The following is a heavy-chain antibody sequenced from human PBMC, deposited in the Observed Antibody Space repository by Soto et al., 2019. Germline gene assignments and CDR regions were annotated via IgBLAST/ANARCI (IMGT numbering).Heavy chain of an antibody. V-gene: IGHV3-23*01. Sequence: EVLLLESGGGLVQPGGFLRLSCAASGLTFSSYAMGWLRQAPGKGLEWVSAISGGGSTTNYADSVKGRFTISRDNSKNTLYLQMSSLRAEDTAVYYCAKGEYCGGSSCYSLFDTWGQGTLVTVSS. J-gene: IGHJ4*02. CDR2: ISGGGSTT. CDR1: GLTFSSYA. CDR3: AKGEYCGGSSCYSLFDT. D-gene: IGHD2-2*02.